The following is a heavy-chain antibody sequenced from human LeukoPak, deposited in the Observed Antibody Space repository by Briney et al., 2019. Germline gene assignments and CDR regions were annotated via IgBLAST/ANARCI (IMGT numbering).Heavy chain of an antibody. D-gene: IGHD5-24*01. CDR3: AREMATIGAYFDY. CDR1: GDSIYSGNYY. CDR2: IYYSGST. J-gene: IGHJ4*02. V-gene: IGHV4-61*01. Sequence: SETLSLTCTVSGDSIYSGNYYWSWIRQPPGKGLEWIGYIYYSGSTNYNPSLKSRVTISVDTSKNQFSLKLSSVTAADTAVYYCAREMATIGAYFDYWGQGTLVTVSS.